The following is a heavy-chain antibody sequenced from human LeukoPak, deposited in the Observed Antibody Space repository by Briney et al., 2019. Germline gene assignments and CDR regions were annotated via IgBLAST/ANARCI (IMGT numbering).Heavy chain of an antibody. D-gene: IGHD3-9*01. V-gene: IGHV3-74*01. CDR2: ISNDASIT. CDR1: GFTFSDYA. J-gene: IGHJ4*02. CDR3: ARDLDWLLYDF. Sequence: GGSLRLSCAASGFTFSDYAMHWVRQAPGKGLVWVSRISNDASITTYADSVKGRFTISRDNAENTLYLQMNSLRAEDTALYYCARDLDWLLYDFWGQGTLVTVSS.